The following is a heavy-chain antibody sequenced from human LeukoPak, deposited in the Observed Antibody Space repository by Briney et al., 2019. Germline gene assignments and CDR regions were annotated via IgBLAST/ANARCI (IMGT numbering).Heavy chain of an antibody. CDR3: AKDGNSLLWFGESTYYFDY. D-gene: IGHD3-10*01. V-gene: IGHV3-23*01. CDR1: GFRFRDYA. J-gene: IGHJ4*02. Sequence: PGGSLRLSCEVSGFRFRDYAMTWVRQAPGKGLEWVSSISGSGGGTFHADSVKGRFTISRDNSKNTLYLQMNSLRAEDTAVYYCAKDGNSLLWFGESTYYFDYWGQGTLVTVSS. CDR2: ISGSGGGT.